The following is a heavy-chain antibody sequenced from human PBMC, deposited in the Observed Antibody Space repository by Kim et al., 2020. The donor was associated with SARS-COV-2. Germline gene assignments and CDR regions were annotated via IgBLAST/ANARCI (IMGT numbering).Heavy chain of an antibody. D-gene: IGHD1-26*01. CDR3: AREDLDASGVLYYYFDY. J-gene: IGHJ4*02. Sequence: KFQGRVTLTTDTSTNTAYMELRSLGSDDTAVYYCAREDLDASGVLYYYFDYWGQGTLVTVSS. V-gene: IGHV1-18*01.